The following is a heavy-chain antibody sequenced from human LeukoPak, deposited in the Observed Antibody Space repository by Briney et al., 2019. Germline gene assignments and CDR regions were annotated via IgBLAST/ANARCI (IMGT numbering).Heavy chain of an antibody. V-gene: IGHV3-23*01. CDR3: AKEESRSSWYGRLGAFDI. D-gene: IGHD6-13*01. Sequence: GRSLRLSCAASGFTFSSCAMSWVRQAPGKGLEWVSAISGSGASTYYADSVKGRFTFSRDNSKNTLYLQMNSLRAEDTAVYYCAKEESRSSWYGRLGAFDIWGQGTMVTVSS. J-gene: IGHJ3*02. CDR2: ISGSGAST. CDR1: GFTFSSCA.